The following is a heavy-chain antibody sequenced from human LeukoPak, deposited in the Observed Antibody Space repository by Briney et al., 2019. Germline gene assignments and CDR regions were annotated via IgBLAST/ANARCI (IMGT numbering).Heavy chain of an antibody. D-gene: IGHD3-22*01. CDR2: IYHSGST. J-gene: IGHJ4*02. Sequence: SETLSLTCTVSGGSISSSSYYWGWIRQPPGKGLEWIGSIYHSGSTYYNPSLKSRVTISVDTSKNQFSLKLSSVTAADTAVYYCARDFERYDSSGYYPFDYWGQGTLVTVSS. CDR3: ARDFERYDSSGYYPFDY. V-gene: IGHV4-39*07. CDR1: GGSISSSSYY.